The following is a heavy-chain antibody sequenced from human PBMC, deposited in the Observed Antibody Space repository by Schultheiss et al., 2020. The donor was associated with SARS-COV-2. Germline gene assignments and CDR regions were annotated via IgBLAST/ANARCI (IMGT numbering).Heavy chain of an antibody. D-gene: IGHD1-26*01. J-gene: IGHJ4*02. V-gene: IGHV4-59*12. CDR1: GGSISSYY. Sequence: SETLSLTCTVSGGSISSYYLSWFRQPPGRGLEWIGYIYYSGSTNYNPSLKSRVTISVDTSKNQFSLKLSSVTAADTAVYYCARVTVGAHFDYWGQGTLVTVSS. CDR3: ARVTVGAHFDY. CDR2: IYYSGST.